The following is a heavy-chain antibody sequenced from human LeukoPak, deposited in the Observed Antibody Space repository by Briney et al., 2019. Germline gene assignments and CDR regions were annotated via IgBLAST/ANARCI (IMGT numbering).Heavy chain of an antibody. CDR1: GYTLTELS. J-gene: IGHJ4*02. V-gene: IGHV1-24*01. CDR3: ARDSRGFHFWSGSKYYFDY. D-gene: IGHD3-3*02. Sequence: ASVKVSCKVSGYTLTELSMHWVRQAPGKGLEWMGGFDPEDGETIYAQKFQGRVTMTEDTSTDTAYMELSSLRSEDTAVYYCARDSRGFHFWSGSKYYFDYWGQGTLVTVSS. CDR2: FDPEDGET.